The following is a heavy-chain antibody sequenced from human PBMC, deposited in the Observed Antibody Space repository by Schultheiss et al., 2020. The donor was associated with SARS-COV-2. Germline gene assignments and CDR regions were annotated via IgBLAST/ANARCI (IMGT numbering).Heavy chain of an antibody. CDR3: ARARAEQHLPFSWGPIPHPTTWIDP. J-gene: IGHJ5*02. V-gene: IGHV3-74*01. CDR2: INSDGSAS. D-gene: IGHD6-13*01. Sequence: GALRLSCAASGFTFRNYWMHWVRQIPGKGLVWVSRINSDGSASSYADSVQGRFTVSRDNAGNTLYLQMNNLRVEDTAIYYCARARAEQHLPFSWGPIPHPTTWIDPWGQGTLVTVSS. CDR1: GFTFRNYW.